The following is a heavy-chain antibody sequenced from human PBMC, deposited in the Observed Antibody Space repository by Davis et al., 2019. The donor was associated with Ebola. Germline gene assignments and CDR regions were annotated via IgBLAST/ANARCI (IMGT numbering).Heavy chain of an antibody. CDR1: GFVFSDFS. D-gene: IGHD3/OR15-3a*01. Sequence: PGGSLRLSCAASGFVFSDFSMNWGRQAPGKGLEWITYITKGSDAIHYADSVKGRFTVSRDNAKNSVFLQMSSLRDEDSAVYYCARARFFAFDFWSQGVHVSVSS. J-gene: IGHJ4*02. CDR3: ARARFFAFDF. CDR2: ITKGSDAI. V-gene: IGHV3-48*02.